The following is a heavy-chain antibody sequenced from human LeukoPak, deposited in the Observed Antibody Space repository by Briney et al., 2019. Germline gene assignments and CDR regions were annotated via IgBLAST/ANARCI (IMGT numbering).Heavy chain of an antibody. D-gene: IGHD1-14*01. CDR3: ARLRGAGRIDL. CDR1: GYTFSRHG. CDR2: IWYDGSHQ. V-gene: IGHV3-33*01. Sequence: GGSLRLSCAASGYTFSRHGMHWVRQAPGKGLEWVAMIWYDGSHQYYADSVKGRFTISRDNSKNTLYLQINSLSVDDTAVYYCARLRGAGRIDLWGQGILVTVSS. J-gene: IGHJ5*02.